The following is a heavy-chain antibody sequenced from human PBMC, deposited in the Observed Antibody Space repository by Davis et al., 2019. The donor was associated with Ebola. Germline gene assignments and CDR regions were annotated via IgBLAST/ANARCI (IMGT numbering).Heavy chain of an antibody. D-gene: IGHD3-9*01. CDR2: ISSSSSSI. CDR1: GFTFSSYS. CDR3: ARGYPADDFDWLPRGFDI. Sequence: WGSLRLSCAASGFTFSSYSLNWVRQAPGKGLEWVSSISSSSSSIYYADSVKGRLTISRDNAKNSLDLQMNMLRAEDTAVYYGARGYPADDFDWLPRGFDIWGQGTMVTVSS. V-gene: IGHV3-21*04. J-gene: IGHJ3*02.